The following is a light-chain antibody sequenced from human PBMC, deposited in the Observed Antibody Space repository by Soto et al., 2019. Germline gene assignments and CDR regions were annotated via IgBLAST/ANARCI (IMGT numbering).Light chain of an antibody. Sequence: QSALTQPASVSGSPGQSITISCTGTSSDIGGYEYVSWYQQHPGKAPKLIIYDVSERPSGVANRFSGSKSSYTASLSISGLQPEDEAGYYCSTYSSISTLVFGGGTKRTVL. CDR2: DVS. CDR3: STYSSISTLV. CDR1: SSDIGGYEY. V-gene: IGLV2-14*03. J-gene: IGLJ2*01.